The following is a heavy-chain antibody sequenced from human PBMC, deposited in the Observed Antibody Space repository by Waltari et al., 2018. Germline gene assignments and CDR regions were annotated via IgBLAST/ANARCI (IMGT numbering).Heavy chain of an antibody. J-gene: IGHJ5*02. D-gene: IGHD2-15*01. V-gene: IGHV4-31*03. CDR2: IYYRGST. Sequence: QVQLQESGPGLVKPSQTLSLTCTVSGGSISSGGYYWSWIRQHPGKGLEWIGYIYYRGSTYYNPSLKSRVTISVDTSKNQFSLKLSSVTAADTAVYYCARGGGGNVNWFDPRGQGTLVTVSS. CDR1: GGSISSGGYY. CDR3: ARGGGGNVNWFDP.